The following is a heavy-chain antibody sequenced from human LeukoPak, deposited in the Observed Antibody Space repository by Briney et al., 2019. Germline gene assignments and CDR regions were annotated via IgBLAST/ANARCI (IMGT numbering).Heavy chain of an antibody. D-gene: IGHD4/OR15-4a*01. J-gene: IGHJ3*02. V-gene: IGHV4-61*02. Sequence: TLSLTCTVSGGSISSGSYYWSWIRQPAGTGLEWIGRSYTSGSTNYNPSLKSRVTISVDTSKNQFSLKLSSVTAADTAVYYCARQLDMVVTLDAFDIWGQGTMVTVSS. CDR1: GGSISSGSYY. CDR2: SYTSGST. CDR3: ARQLDMVVTLDAFDI.